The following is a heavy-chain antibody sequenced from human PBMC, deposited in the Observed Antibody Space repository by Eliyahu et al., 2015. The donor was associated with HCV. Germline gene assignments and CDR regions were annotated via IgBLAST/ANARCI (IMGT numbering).Heavy chain of an antibody. V-gene: IGHV3-7*01. CDR3: ASGGLVDY. J-gene: IGHJ4*02. Sequence: EVQLVESGGDLVQPGGSLRLSCVVSGLEFXXXWMTWVRXAXGRGLEWVANINERGNEKHYVASVGGRFTVSRDNAKNSMYLQMTSLRAEDTAIYYCASGGLVDYCGQGTLVTVSS. CDR1: GLEFXXXW. D-gene: IGHD3-16*01. CDR2: INERGNEK.